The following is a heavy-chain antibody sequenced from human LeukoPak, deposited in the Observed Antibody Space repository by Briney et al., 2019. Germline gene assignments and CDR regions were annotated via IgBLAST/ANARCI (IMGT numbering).Heavy chain of an antibody. CDR3: ARDLATYSNFRYFDY. D-gene: IGHD4-11*01. V-gene: IGHV3-21*01. CDR1: GFTFSSYS. J-gene: IGHJ4*02. CDR2: ISSSSSYI. Sequence: NPGGSLRLSCAASGFTFSSYSMNWVRQAPGKGLEWVSSISSSSSYIYYADSVKGRFTISRDNAKNSLYLQMNSLRAEDTAVYYCARDLATYSNFRYFDYWGQGTLVTVSS.